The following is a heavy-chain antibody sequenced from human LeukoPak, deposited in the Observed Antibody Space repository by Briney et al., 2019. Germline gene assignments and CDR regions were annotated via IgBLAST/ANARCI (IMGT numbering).Heavy chain of an antibody. J-gene: IGHJ4*02. V-gene: IGHV4-31*11. D-gene: IGHD5-12*01. Sequence: PSETLSLTCAVYGGSFSGYYWSWIRQHPGKGLEWIGYIYYSGSTYYNPSLKSRVTISVDTSENQFSLKLSSVTAADTAVYYCASNGRGYSGYDSDAFDYWGQGTLVTVSS. CDR3: ASNGRGYSGYDSDAFDY. CDR1: GGSFSGYY. CDR2: IYYSGST.